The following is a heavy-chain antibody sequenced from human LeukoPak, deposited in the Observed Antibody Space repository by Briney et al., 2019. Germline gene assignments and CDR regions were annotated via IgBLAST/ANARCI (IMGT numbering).Heavy chain of an antibody. CDR1: GFTFSSYW. J-gene: IGHJ4*02. CDR3: ARGDGYNFFDY. CDR2: IKQDGSEK. Sequence: GGSLRLSCAASGFTFSSYWMSWVRQAPGKGLEWVANIKQDGSEKYYVDSVKGRFTISGDNSENTLYLQMKSLRAEDTAVYYCARGDGYNFFDYWGQGTLVTVSS. D-gene: IGHD5-24*01. V-gene: IGHV3-7*05.